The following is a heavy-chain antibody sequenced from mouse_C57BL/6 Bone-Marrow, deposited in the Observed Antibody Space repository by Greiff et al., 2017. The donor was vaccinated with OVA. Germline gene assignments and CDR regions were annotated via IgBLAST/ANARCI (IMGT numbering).Heavy chain of an antibody. J-gene: IGHJ3*01. CDR1: GFTFSSYA. V-gene: IGHV5-4*01. D-gene: IGHD2-10*02. Sequence: EVQRVESGGGLVKPGGSLKLSCAASGFTFSSYAMSWVSQTPEKRLEWVATISDGGSYTYYPDNVKGRFTISRDNAKNNLYLQMSHLKSEDTAMYYCARDWSIFAYWGQGTLVTVSA. CDR3: ARDWSIFAY. CDR2: ISDGGSYT.